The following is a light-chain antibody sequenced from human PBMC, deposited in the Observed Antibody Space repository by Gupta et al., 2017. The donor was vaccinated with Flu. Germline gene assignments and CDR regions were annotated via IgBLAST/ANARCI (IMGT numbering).Light chain of an antibody. V-gene: IGLV2-14*01. Sequence: QSALTQPASVSGSPGQAITISCTGTSNDVGGYNFVSWYQQHPGKAPKLMIYEVSDRPSGVSNRFSGSKSGNTASLTISGLQADDEADYYCSSKRSSSALAVFGGGTRLSVL. CDR3: SSKRSSSALAV. CDR2: EVS. J-gene: IGLJ2*01. CDR1: SNDVGGYNF.